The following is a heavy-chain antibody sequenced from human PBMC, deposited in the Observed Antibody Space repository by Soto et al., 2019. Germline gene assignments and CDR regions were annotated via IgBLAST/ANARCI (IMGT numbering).Heavy chain of an antibody. Sequence: SETLSLTCTVSGGSISSYYWSWIRQPPGKGLEWIGYIYYSGSTNYNPSLKSRVTISVDTSKNQFSLKLSSVTAADTAVYYCARQAGGNWFDPWGQGTLVTVSS. V-gene: IGHV4-59*08. J-gene: IGHJ5*02. CDR2: IYYSGST. CDR3: ARQAGGNWFDP. CDR1: GGSISSYY.